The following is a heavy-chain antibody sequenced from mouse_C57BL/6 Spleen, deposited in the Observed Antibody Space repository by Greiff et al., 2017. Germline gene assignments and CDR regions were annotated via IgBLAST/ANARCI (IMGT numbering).Heavy chain of an antibody. CDR3: TTLYDYGSGPRPSFDY. D-gene: IGHD1-1*01. CDR2: IDPEDGDT. Sequence: VQLQQSGAELVRPGASVKLSCTASGFNIKDYYMHWVKQRPEQGLEWIGRIDPEDGDTEYAPKFQGKATMTADPSSNTAYLQLSSLTSEDTAVYYCTTLYDYGSGPRPSFDYWGQGTTLTVSS. J-gene: IGHJ2*01. CDR1: GFNIKDYY. V-gene: IGHV14-1*01.